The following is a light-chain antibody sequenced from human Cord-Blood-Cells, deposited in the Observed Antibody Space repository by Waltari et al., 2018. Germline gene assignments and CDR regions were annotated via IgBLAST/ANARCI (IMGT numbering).Light chain of an antibody. CDR3: SSYTSSSTWV. CDR1: SSDVGGYNY. V-gene: IGLV2-14*01. J-gene: IGLJ3*02. Sequence: QSALTQPASVSGSPGQWITISCTGTSSDVGGYNYVSWYQQHPGKAAKLMIYDVSKRPSGVSNRFSGSKSGNTASLTISGLQAEDEADYYCSSYTSSSTWVFGGGTKLTVL. CDR2: DVS.